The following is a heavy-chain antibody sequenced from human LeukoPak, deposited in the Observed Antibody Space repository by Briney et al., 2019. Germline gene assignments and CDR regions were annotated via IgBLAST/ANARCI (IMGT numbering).Heavy chain of an antibody. J-gene: IGHJ4*02. CDR2: IRKRPNSYTT. Sequence: PGGSLRLSCAASGFTFSDHFMDWVRQAPGKGLEWVGRIRKRPNSYTTEYAASVHGRFAISRDDSKNSLYLQMNSLKTEDTAVYYCARVSTTVAGSDYLDYWGQGTQVTISS. D-gene: IGHD6-19*01. V-gene: IGHV3-72*01. CDR3: ARVSTTVAGSDYLDY. CDR1: GFTFSDHF.